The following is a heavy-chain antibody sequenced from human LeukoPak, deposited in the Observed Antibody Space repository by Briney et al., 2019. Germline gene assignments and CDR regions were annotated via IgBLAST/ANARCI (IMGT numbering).Heavy chain of an antibody. CDR1: GFTFSDYY. V-gene: IGHV3-11*04. Sequence: GGSLRLSCAASGFTFSDYYMSWIRQAPGKGLEWVSYISSSGSTRYYADSVKVRFTISRDIAKNSLYLQMNSLRAEDTAVYYCAKVVVVAATQIIYYYYYYMDVWGKGTTVTVSS. CDR2: ISSSGSTR. J-gene: IGHJ6*03. D-gene: IGHD2-15*01. CDR3: AKVVVVAATQIIYYYYYYMDV.